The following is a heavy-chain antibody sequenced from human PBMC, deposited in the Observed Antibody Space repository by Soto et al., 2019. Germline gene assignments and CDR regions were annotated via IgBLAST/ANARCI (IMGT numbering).Heavy chain of an antibody. V-gene: IGHV4-30-2*01. CDR2: IYHSGST. J-gene: IGHJ4*02. D-gene: IGHD3-9*01. CDR3: ARSDILTGPFGY. CDR1: GDTISRGGYS. Sequence: LSVTSTVCGDTISRGGYSWCWIRQPPGKGLEWIGYIYHSGSTYYNPSLKSRVTISVDRSKNQFSLKLSSVTAADMAVYYCARSDILTGPFGYSGQGTLVTVSS.